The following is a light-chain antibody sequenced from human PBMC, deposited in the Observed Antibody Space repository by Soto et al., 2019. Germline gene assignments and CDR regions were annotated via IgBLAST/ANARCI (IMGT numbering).Light chain of an antibody. CDR2: EVN. CDR1: SSDVGGYKY. V-gene: IGLV2-8*01. CDR3: SSYAGINNLGV. Sequence: QSALTQPPSASGSPGQSVTISCTGTSSDVGGYKYVSWYQQHPGKAPKLMIFEVNKRPSGVPDRFSGSKSGNTAFLTVSGLQAEDEADYYCSSYAGINNLGVFGTGTKVTVL. J-gene: IGLJ1*01.